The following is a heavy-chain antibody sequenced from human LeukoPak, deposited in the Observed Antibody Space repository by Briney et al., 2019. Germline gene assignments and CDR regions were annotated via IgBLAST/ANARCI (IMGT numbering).Heavy chain of an antibody. CDR3: ATALRGVGF. V-gene: IGHV3-15*01. CDR1: GLTFISAW. D-gene: IGHD3-3*01. Sequence: GRSLRLSCAASGLTFISAWMNWVRQAAGRGLEWVGRIKSKTDGGTPEHAAPVKGRFIISRDDSKNMLYLQMNSLNSDDTAVYYCATALRGVGFWGQGTLVTVPS. J-gene: IGHJ4*02. CDR2: IKSKTDGGTP.